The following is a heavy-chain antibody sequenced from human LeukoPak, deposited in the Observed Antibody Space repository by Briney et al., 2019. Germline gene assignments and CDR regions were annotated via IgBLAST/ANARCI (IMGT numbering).Heavy chain of an antibody. CDR1: GFTFSSYS. V-gene: IGHV3-21*01. J-gene: IGHJ3*02. D-gene: IGHD3-3*01. CDR2: ISSSSSYI. Sequence: GGSLRLSCAASGFTFSSYSMNWVRQAPGKGLEWVSSISSSSSYIYYADSVKGRFTISRDNAKNSLYLQMNSLRAEDTAVYYCARVVLDNAAHDQTGSFDIWGQGTMVTVSS. CDR3: ARVVLDNAAHDQTGSFDI.